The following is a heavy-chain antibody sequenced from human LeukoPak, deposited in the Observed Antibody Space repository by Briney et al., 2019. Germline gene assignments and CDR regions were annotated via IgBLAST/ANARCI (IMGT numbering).Heavy chain of an antibody. CDR1: GGSISSGGYS. D-gene: IGHD3-22*01. V-gene: IGHV4-30-2*01. J-gene: IGHJ5*02. Sequence: SQTPSLTCAVSGGSISSGGYSWSWIRQPPGKGLEWIGYIYHSGSTYYNPSLKSRVTISVDRSKNQFSLKLSSVTAADTAVYYCARGADYYDSSGYYYGGWFDPWGQGTLVTVSS. CDR3: ARGADYYDSSGYYYGGWFDP. CDR2: IYHSGST.